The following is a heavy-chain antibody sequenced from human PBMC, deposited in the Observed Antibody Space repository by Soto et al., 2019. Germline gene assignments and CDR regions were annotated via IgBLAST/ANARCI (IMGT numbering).Heavy chain of an antibody. CDR1: GFIFSNYA. Sequence: HPGGSLRLSCAASGFIFSNYAMSWVRQAPGKGLEWVSAISGSGGTTYYADSVKGRFTISRDNSKNTLYLQMNSLRAEDTAVYYCAKVFCDKRRRHDAFDIWGQGTMVTVSS. V-gene: IGHV3-23*01. D-gene: IGHD2-21*02. CDR3: AKVFCDKRRRHDAFDI. CDR2: ISGSGGTT. J-gene: IGHJ3*02.